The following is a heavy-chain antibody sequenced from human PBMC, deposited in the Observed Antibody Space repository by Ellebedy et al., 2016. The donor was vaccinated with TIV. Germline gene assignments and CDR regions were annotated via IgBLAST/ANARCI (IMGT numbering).Heavy chain of an antibody. CDR1: GGSISSSNW. V-gene: IGHV4-4*02. CDR2: IYHTGST. D-gene: IGHD6-19*01. Sequence: SETLSLTCGASGGSISSSNWWSWVRQPPGKGLEWIGEIYHTGSTNYNPSLKSRVTISVDKSKNQFSLKLSSVTAADTAVYYCARGTYSSGWYVGTYYFDYWGQGTLVTVSS. J-gene: IGHJ4*02. CDR3: ARGTYSSGWYVGTYYFDY.